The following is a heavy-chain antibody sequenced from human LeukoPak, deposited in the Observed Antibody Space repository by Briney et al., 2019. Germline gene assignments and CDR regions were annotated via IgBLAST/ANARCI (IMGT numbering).Heavy chain of an antibody. J-gene: IGHJ6*02. CDR2: ISGSGGST. V-gene: IGHV3-23*01. Sequence: GGSLRLSCAASGFTFSSYGMHWVRQGPGKGLEWVSAISGSGGSTYYAHSVKGRFTISRDNSKNTLYLQMNSLRAEDTAVYYCAKDCMGSCDFWSGYPANYYYYGMDVWGQGTTVTVSS. CDR3: AKDCMGSCDFWSGYPANYYYYGMDV. CDR1: GFTFSSYG. D-gene: IGHD3-3*01.